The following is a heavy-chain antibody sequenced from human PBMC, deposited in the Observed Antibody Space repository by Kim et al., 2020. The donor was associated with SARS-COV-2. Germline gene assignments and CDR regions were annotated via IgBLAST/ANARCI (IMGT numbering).Heavy chain of an antibody. CDR2: INSDGSDT. Sequence: GGSLRLSCAASGFTFSSYWIHWVRQAPGMGVVWVSRINSDGSDTTYGDSVKGRFTSSRDNAKNTLYLQMDSLRAEDTAVYYCARGNYHAMDVWGQGTTVT. J-gene: IGHJ6*02. CDR1: GFTFSSYW. CDR3: ARGNYHAMDV. V-gene: IGHV3-74*01.